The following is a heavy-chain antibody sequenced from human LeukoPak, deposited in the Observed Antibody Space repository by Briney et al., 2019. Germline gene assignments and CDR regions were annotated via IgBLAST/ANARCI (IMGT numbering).Heavy chain of an antibody. J-gene: IGHJ3*02. D-gene: IGHD2-2*01. CDR3: ARDGAPMGYCSSTSCPNAFDI. V-gene: IGHV4-31*03. CDR2: IYYSGST. Sequence: SETLSLTCTVSGGSISSGGYYWSWIRQHPGKGLEWIGYIYYSGSTYYNPSLKSRVTISVDTSKNQFSLKLSSVTAADTAVYYCARDGAPMGYCSSTSCPNAFDIWGQGTMVTVSS. CDR1: GGSISSGGYY.